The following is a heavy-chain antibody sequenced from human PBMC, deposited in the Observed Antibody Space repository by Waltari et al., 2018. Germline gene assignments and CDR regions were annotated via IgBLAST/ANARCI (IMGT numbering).Heavy chain of an antibody. D-gene: IGHD5-12*01. CDR2: IHGSGRI. J-gene: IGHJ4*02. Sequence: QVQLQESGPGLVKPSGTLSVTYAVSGDSISGLFWWSWVRQTPGKGLEWIGQIHGSGRINYNQSLESRVTVSRDTSNNQFSLKLTSATAADTAVYFCARDRGRGLYLDSWGQGILVTVSP. CDR3: ARDRGRGLYLDS. CDR1: GDSISGLFW. V-gene: IGHV4-4*02.